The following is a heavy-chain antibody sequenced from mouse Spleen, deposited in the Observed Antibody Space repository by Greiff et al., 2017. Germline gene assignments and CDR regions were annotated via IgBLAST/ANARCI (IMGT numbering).Heavy chain of an antibody. V-gene: IGHV1S137*01. CDR1: GYTFTDYA. Sequence: QVQLQQSGAELVRPGVSVKISCKGSGYTFTDYAMHWVKQSHAKSLEWIGVISTYYGDASYNQKFKGKATMTVDKSSSTAYMELARLTSEDSAIYYCAREGAITNFDYWGQGTTLTVSS. CDR2: ISTYYGDA. D-gene: IGHD1-1*01. J-gene: IGHJ2*01. CDR3: AREGAITNFDY.